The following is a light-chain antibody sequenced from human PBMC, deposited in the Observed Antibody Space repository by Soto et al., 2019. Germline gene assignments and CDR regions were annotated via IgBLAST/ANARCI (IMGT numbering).Light chain of an antibody. CDR3: AAWDDSLNGV. Sequence: QSVLPQPPSASGTPGQRVTISCSGSSSNIGSNTVNWYQQLPGTAPKLLIYSNNQRPSVVPDRFSGSKSGTSASLAISGLQSEDEADYYCAAWDDSLNGVFGGGTKLTVL. V-gene: IGLV1-44*01. J-gene: IGLJ2*01. CDR1: SSNIGSNT. CDR2: SNN.